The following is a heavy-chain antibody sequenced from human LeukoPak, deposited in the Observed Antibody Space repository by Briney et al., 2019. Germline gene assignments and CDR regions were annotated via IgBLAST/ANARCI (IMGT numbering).Heavy chain of an antibody. V-gene: IGHV3-48*03. Sequence: SPRLSCVQSGVTFGGIGSSWGRQAPGKGLEWVSYISSSGLTIDYADSVKGRFTISRDNAKNSLYLQMNSLRAEDTAVYYCARDPSLDYWGQGTLVTVST. CDR2: ISSSGLTI. CDR3: ARDPSLDY. J-gene: IGHJ4*02. CDR1: GVTFGGIG.